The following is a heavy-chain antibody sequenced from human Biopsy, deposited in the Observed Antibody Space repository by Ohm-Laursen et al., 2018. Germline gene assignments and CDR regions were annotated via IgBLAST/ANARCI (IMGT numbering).Heavy chain of an antibody. CDR3: ARRRGADFDY. Sequence: ASVKVSCNASGGSFNSLDLSWVRQAPGQGLEWLGGIIPFSGTINYAQAFRGRVAITADESTSTVYLDLSSLRSEDTATYYCARRRGADFDYWGQGTLVTVSS. CDR1: GGSFNSLD. J-gene: IGHJ4*02. CDR2: IIPFSGTI. D-gene: IGHD3-16*01. V-gene: IGHV1-69*13.